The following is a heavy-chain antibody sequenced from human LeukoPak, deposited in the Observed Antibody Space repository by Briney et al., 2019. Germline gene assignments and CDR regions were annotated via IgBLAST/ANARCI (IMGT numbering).Heavy chain of an antibody. CDR3: ARFSGSGSYRYYGMDV. V-gene: IGHV1-46*01. Sequence: ASVKVSCKASGFTFTSYYMHWVRQAPGQGLEWMGIINPSGGSTSYAQKFQGRVTMTRDTSTSTVYMELSSLRSEDTAVYYCARFSGSGSYRYYGMDVWGKGTTVTVSS. CDR2: INPSGGST. D-gene: IGHD3-10*01. J-gene: IGHJ6*04. CDR1: GFTFTSYY.